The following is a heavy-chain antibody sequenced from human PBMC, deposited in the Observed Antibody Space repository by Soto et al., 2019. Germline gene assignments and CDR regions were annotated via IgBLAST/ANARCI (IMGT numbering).Heavy chain of an antibody. CDR3: ASSRRGYSYGANFDY. D-gene: IGHD5-18*01. Sequence: SETLSLTCTVSGGSISSGGYYWSWIRQHPGKGLEWIGYIYYSGSTYYNPSLKSRVTISVDTSKNQFSLKLSSVTAADTAVYYCASSRRGYSYGANFDYWGQGTLVTVSS. CDR1: GGSISSGGYY. V-gene: IGHV4-31*03. J-gene: IGHJ4*02. CDR2: IYYSGST.